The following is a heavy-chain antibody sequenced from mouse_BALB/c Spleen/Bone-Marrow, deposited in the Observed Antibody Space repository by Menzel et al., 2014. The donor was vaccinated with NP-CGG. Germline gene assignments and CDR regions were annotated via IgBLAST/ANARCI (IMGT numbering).Heavy chain of an antibody. CDR1: GYTFSSYW. CDR3: ATGTDY. D-gene: IGHD4-1*01. J-gene: IGHJ2*01. V-gene: IGHV1-9*01. Sequence: SGAELMKPGASVKISCKATGYTFSSYWIEWVKQRPGHGLEWIGEILPGSGSTNYNEKFKGKATLTADKSSNTAYMQLSSLTSEDSAVYFCATGTDYWGQGTTLTVSS. CDR2: ILPGSGST.